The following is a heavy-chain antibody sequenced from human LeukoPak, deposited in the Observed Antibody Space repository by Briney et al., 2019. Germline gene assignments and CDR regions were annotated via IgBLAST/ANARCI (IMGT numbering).Heavy chain of an antibody. Sequence: GGSLRLSCAASGFTFSSYAMNWVRQAPGKGLEWGSAISHSGASTYYADSVKGRFTISRDNSKNTLYLQMNSLRAEDTAVYYCAKTGTEYFDYWGQGTLVTVSS. J-gene: IGHJ4*02. CDR2: ISHSGAST. CDR3: AKTGTEYFDY. CDR1: GFTFSSYA. D-gene: IGHD1-1*01. V-gene: IGHV3-23*01.